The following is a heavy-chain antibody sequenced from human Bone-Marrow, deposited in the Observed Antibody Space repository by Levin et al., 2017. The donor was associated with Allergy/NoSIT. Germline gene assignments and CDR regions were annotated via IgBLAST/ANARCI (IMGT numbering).Heavy chain of an antibody. CDR2: IDPSDSYT. J-gene: IGHJ4*02. V-gene: IGHV5-10-1*01. CDR3: ARQLDYGNHGHLY. D-gene: IGHD4-17*01. CDR1: GYTFTSYW. Sequence: NPGGSLRLSCKGSGYTFTSYWISWVRQMPGKGLEWMGRIDPSDSYTNYSPSFQGHVTISADKSITTAYLQWSSLKASDTAIYYCARQLDYGNHGHLYWGQGTLVTVSS.